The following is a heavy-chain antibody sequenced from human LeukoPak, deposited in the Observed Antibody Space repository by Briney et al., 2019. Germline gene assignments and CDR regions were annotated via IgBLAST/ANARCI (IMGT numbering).Heavy chain of an antibody. J-gene: IGHJ4*02. CDR1: GGSISSYY. CDR2: IFYTGST. CDR3: ARGLITQLAPFDY. V-gene: IGHV4-59*12. Sequence: SETLSLTCTVSGGSISSYYWSWIRQPPGKGLEWIGYIFYTGSTNYNPSLKSRVTISVLTSKNQFSLKLSSVTAADTAVYYCARGLITQLAPFDYWGQGTLVTVSS. D-gene: IGHD6-13*01.